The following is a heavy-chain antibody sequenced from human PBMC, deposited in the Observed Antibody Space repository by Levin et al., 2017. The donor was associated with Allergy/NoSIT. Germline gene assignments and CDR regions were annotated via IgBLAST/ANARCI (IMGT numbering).Heavy chain of an antibody. V-gene: IGHV3-30*18. J-gene: IGHJ3*02. CDR1: GSIFRSYG. Sequence: GGSLRLSCAASGSIFRSYGMHWVRQAPGKGLEWVAVISNVGSNEYYADSVKGRFTISRDNSKNTLYLQMNSLRAEDTAVYYCAKENSYDTIRDDFDIWGQGTMVTVS. CDR3: AKENSYDTIRDDFDI. CDR2: ISNVGSNE. D-gene: IGHD5-18*01.